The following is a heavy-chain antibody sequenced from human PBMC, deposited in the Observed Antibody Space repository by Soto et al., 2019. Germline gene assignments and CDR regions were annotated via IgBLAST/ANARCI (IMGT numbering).Heavy chain of an antibody. CDR3: VRITVAVAGPMDA. CDR2: ISSNGGRT. D-gene: IGHD6-19*01. CDR1: GFTFSSYA. J-gene: IGHJ6*02. Sequence: GGSLRLSCSASGFTFSSYAMHWVRQGPGRGLEYVSAISSNGGRTYYADSMKGRFTISRDNSKNTLYLQMSSLRAEDTAVYYCVRITVAVAGPMDAWGQGTTVTVSS. V-gene: IGHV3-64D*08.